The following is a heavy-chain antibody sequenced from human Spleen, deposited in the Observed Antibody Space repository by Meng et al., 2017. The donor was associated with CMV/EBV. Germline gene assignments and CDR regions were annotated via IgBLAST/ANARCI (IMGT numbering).Heavy chain of an antibody. CDR1: GFTFSSYS. J-gene: IGHJ4*02. CDR2: INGDGSST. D-gene: IGHD1-1*01. Sequence: GESLKISCAASGFTFSSYSMNWVRQAPGRGLVWVSRINGDGSSTNYADSVKGRFTISRDNAKNTLYLQVNSLRAEDTAVYYCARGWARNVDYWGQGTLVTVSS. CDR3: ARGWARNVDY. V-gene: IGHV3-74*01.